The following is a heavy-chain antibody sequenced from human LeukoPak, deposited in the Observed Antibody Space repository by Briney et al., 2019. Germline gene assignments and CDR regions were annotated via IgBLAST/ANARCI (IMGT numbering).Heavy chain of an antibody. CDR1: SGSIGNYY. Sequence: SETLSLTCTASSGSIGNYYWNWIRQPPGKGLEWIGHIYYSGSTNYNPSLKSRVTISVDTSKNQFSLKLSSVTAADTAVYYCAREGYDILTGYRTAGDWGQGTLVTVSS. CDR3: AREGYDILTGYRTAGD. V-gene: IGHV4-59*12. D-gene: IGHD3-9*01. J-gene: IGHJ4*02. CDR2: IYYSGST.